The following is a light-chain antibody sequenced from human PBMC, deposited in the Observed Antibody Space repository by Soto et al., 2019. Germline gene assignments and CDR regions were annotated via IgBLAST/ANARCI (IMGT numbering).Light chain of an antibody. CDR3: QQSYSSSANI. CDR1: ENVYINS. V-gene: IGKV3-20*01. CDR2: GAA. Sequence: EIVLTQSPGTLSLSPGEGATLSCRASENVYINSLAWYQQKPGQPPRLLIYGAATRASAVPDRFSGSGSGADFTLTITNLQPEDFATYYCQQSYSSSANIFGQGTKLEIK. J-gene: IGKJ2*01.